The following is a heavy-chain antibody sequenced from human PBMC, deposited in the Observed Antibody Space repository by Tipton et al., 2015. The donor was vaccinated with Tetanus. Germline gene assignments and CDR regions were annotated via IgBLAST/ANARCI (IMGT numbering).Heavy chain of an antibody. CDR2: INTDKGST. D-gene: IGHD1-1*01. Sequence: QSGPEVKKPGASVKVSCKASDYTFTSFGINWVRQAPGQGLEWMGWINTDKGSTNYAQNLQGRVIMTTDTSTLTAYMELRSLRSDDTAVYYCARGGTMDYWGQGTLVTVSA. J-gene: IGHJ4*02. V-gene: IGHV1-18*01. CDR3: ARGGTMDY. CDR1: DYTFTSFG.